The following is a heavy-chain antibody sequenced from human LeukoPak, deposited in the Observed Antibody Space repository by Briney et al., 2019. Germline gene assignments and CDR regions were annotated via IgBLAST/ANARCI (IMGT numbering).Heavy chain of an antibody. CDR3: ARDSGEGKEQQLVLKH. J-gene: IGHJ1*01. Sequence: SVKVSCKASGGTFSSYAISWVRQAPGQGLEWMGGIIPIFGTANYAQKFQGRVTITAGKSTSTAYTELSSLRSEDTAVYYCARDSGEGKEQQLVLKHWGQGTLVTVSS. CDR2: IIPIFGTA. D-gene: IGHD6-13*01. V-gene: IGHV1-69*06. CDR1: GGTFSSYA.